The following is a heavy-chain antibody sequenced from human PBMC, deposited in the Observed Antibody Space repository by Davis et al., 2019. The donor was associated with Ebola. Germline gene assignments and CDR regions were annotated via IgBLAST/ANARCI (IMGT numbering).Heavy chain of an antibody. CDR3: AREDRPTVTKAGGN. CDR2: VYYTGAT. CDR1: GGSLYSSDYF. D-gene: IGHD2-15*01. J-gene: IGHJ1*01. V-gene: IGHV4-39*01. Sequence: PSETLSLTCIVSGGSLYSSDYFWAWVRQPPGERLEWMGSVYYTGATQYNPSLSSRLTMSVDTSKNQVSLKLKSVTATDTAVYYCAREDRPTVTKAGGNWGQGILVTVSS.